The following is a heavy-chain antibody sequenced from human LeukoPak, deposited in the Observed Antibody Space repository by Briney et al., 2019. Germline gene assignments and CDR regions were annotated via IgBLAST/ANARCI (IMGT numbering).Heavy chain of an antibody. CDR3: AKDGPGYSYGCDY. Sequence: GSLRLSCAASGFTFSSYGMHWVRQAPGKGLEWVAVISYDGSNKYYADSVKGRFTISRDNSKNTLYLQMNSLRAEDTAVYYCAKDGPGYSYGCDYWGQGTLVTVSS. CDR2: ISYDGSNK. D-gene: IGHD5-18*01. CDR1: GFTFSSYG. J-gene: IGHJ4*02. V-gene: IGHV3-30*18.